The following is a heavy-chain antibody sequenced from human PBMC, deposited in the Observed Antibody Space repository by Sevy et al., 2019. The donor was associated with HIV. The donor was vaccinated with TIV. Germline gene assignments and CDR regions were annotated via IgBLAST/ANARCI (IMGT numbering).Heavy chain of an antibody. CDR2: ISSSSSTI. CDR3: AREHGVLWFRELLQYYYYYGMDV. CDR1: GFTFSSYS. V-gene: IGHV3-48*01. D-gene: IGHD3-10*01. J-gene: IGHJ6*02. Sequence: GGSLRLPCAASGFTFSSYSMNWVRQAPGKGLEWVSYISSSSSTIYYADSVKGRFTISRDNAKNSLYLQMNSLRAEDTAVYYCAREHGVLWFRELLQYYYYYGMDVWGQGTTVTVSS.